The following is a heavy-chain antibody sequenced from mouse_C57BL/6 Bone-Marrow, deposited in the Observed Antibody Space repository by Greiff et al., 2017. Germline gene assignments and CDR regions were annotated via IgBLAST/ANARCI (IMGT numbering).Heavy chain of an antibody. CDR3: ARRVTTVAYWYFEV. Sequence: QVQLQQPGAELVKPGASVKLSCKASGYTFTSYWMHWVKQRPGQGLEWIGMIHPNSGSTNYNEKFKSKATLTVDKSSSTAYMQLSSLTSEDSAVYYCARRVTTVAYWYFEVWGTGTTVTVSS. V-gene: IGHV1-64*01. J-gene: IGHJ1*03. CDR2: IHPNSGST. D-gene: IGHD1-1*01. CDR1: GYTFTSYW.